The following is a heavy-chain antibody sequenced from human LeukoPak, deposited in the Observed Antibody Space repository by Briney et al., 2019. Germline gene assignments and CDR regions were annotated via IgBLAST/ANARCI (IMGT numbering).Heavy chain of an antibody. Sequence: PSETLSLTCAVYGGSLSGYYWSWIRQPPGKGLEWIGEINHSGGTNYNPSLKSRVTISVDTSKNQFSLKLSSVTAADTAVYYCARGENDYGDYVGGVPPVSSTWFDPWGQGTLVTVSS. CDR1: GGSLSGYY. CDR2: INHSGGT. D-gene: IGHD4-17*01. CDR3: ARGENDYGDYVGGVPPVSSTWFDP. V-gene: IGHV4-34*01. J-gene: IGHJ5*02.